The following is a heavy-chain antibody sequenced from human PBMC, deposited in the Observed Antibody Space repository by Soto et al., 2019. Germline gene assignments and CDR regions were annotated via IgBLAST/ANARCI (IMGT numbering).Heavy chain of an antibody. D-gene: IGHD2-15*01. J-gene: IGHJ6*03. CDR1: GGSISSTTYY. CDR3: ARHGCSGGSCYSDYYYYYMDV. V-gene: IGHV4-39*01. Sequence: SETLSLTYTVSGGSISSTTYYWDWIRQPPGKGLEWIGSIYYNGSPYYNPSLKSRVTISVDTSKNQFSLKVNSVTAADTAVYYCARHGCSGGSCYSDYYYYYMDVWGKGTTVTVSS. CDR2: IYYNGSP.